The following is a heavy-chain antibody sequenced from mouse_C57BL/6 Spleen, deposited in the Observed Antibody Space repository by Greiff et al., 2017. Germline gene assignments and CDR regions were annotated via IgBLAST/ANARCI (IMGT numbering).Heavy chain of an antibody. CDR3: ARDYYGNPPTAYFDV. D-gene: IGHD2-1*01. J-gene: IGHJ1*03. CDR1: GYTFTSYW. CDR2: IYPGSGST. V-gene: IGHV1-55*01. Sequence: QVQLQQPGAELVKPGASVKMSCKASGYTFTSYWITWVKQRPGQGLEWIGDIYPGSGSTNYNEKFTSKATLTVDTSSSTAYMQLSSLTSEDSAVYYCARDYYGNPPTAYFDVWGTGTTVTVAS.